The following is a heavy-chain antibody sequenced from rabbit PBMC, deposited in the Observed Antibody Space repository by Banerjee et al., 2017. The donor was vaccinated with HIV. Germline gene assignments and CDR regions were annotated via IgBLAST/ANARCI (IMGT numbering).Heavy chain of an antibody. J-gene: IGHJ6*01. CDR2: IYAGRGTT. Sequence: QEQLEESGGGLVKPEGSLTLTCKASGFDLSSYYYMCWVRQAPGKGLEWIACIYAGRGTTYSASWVNGRFTISSHNAQNTVSLQMNSLTAADTATYFCARDAGYAVDGGYYGMDLWGQGTLVTVS. V-gene: IGHV1S43*01. CDR3: ARDAGYAVDGGYYGMDL. CDR1: GFDLSSYYY. D-gene: IGHD6-1*01.